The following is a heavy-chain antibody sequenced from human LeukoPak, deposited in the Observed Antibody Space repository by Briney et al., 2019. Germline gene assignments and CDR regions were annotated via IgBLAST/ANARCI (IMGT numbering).Heavy chain of an antibody. J-gene: IGHJ4*02. Sequence: GGSLRLSCAASGFTFSSYSMTWVRQAPGKGLEWVSYISSSSSTIYYADSVKGRFTISRDNAKNSLYLQMSSLRAEDTATYFCTRSLDYWGQGIQVTVSS. CDR3: TRSLDY. CDR2: ISSSSSTI. V-gene: IGHV3-48*04. CDR1: GFTFSSYS.